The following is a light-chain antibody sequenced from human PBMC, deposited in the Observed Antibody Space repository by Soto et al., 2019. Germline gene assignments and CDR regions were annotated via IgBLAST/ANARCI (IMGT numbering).Light chain of an antibody. J-gene: IGKJ1*01. CDR3: QYRSSWPPTWT. CDR1: QSVSRY. CDR2: DAS. V-gene: IGKV3-11*01. Sequence: EIVLTQSPATLSLSPGERATLSCRASQSVSRYLAWYQHKPGQAPRLLIYDASKRATGIPARFSGSGSGTDFTLTISSLEPEDFAVYYWQYRSSWPPTWTFGQGTRVEIK.